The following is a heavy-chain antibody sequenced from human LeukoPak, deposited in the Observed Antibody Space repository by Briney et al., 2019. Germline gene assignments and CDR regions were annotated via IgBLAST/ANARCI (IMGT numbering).Heavy chain of an antibody. CDR2: IKQDGSQI. J-gene: IGHJ4*02. CDR3: ARIGYSSSSFDF. V-gene: IGHV3-7*01. Sequence: PGGSLRLSCAASGFTFTNYWMTWVRQTPGKGLEWVANIKQDGSQIFYVDSVKGRFTISRDSAKSSVYLQMNNVRAEDTAVYHCARIGYSSSSFDFWGQGTLVTVSP. CDR1: GFTFTNYW. D-gene: IGHD6-6*01.